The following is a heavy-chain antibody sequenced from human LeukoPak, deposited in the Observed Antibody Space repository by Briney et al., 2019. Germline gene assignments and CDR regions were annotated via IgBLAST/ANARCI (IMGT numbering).Heavy chain of an antibody. D-gene: IGHD6-19*01. Sequence: GGSLRLSCTASGFTFGDYAMSWFRQAPGKGLEWVGFIRSKAYGGTTEYAASVKGRFTISRDDSKSIAYLQMNSLKTEDTAVYYCTRTPLLVNPPIAVAGCDYWGQGTLVTVSS. CDR2: IRSKAYGGTT. J-gene: IGHJ4*02. CDR3: TRTPLLVNPPIAVAGCDY. CDR1: GFTFGDYA. V-gene: IGHV3-49*03.